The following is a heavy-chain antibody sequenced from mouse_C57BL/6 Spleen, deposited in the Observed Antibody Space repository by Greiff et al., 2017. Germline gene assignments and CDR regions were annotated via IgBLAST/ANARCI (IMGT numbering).Heavy chain of an antibody. V-gene: IGHV1-54*01. CDR2: INPGSGGT. CDR1: GYAFTNYL. CDR3: ARYEDYGYFDY. J-gene: IGHJ2*01. D-gene: IGHD2-4*01. Sequence: VQLQESGAELVRPGTSVKVSCKASGYAFTNYLIEWVKQRPGQGLEWIGVINPGSGGTNYNEKFKGKATLTADKSSSTAYMQLSSLTSEDSAVYFGARYEDYGYFDYWGQGTTLTVSS.